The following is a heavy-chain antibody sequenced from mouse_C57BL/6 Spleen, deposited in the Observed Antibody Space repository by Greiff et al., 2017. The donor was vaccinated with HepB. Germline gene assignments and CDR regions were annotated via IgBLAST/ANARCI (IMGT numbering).Heavy chain of an antibody. J-gene: IGHJ1*03. Sequence: EVKLVESGGGLVQPGGSMKLSCVASGFTFSNYWMNWVRQCPEKGLEWVAQIRLKSDNYATHYAESVKGRFTISRDDSKSSVYLQMNKLRAEDTGIYSCTGITTVVYWYFDVWGTGTTVTVSS. D-gene: IGHD1-1*01. CDR2: IRLKSDNYAT. V-gene: IGHV6-3*01. CDR3: TGITTVVYWYFDV. CDR1: GFTFSNYW.